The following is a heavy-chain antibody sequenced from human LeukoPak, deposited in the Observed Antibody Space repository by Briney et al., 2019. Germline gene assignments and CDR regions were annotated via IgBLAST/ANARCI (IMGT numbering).Heavy chain of an antibody. V-gene: IGHV3-13*04. CDR1: GCTFSSHD. D-gene: IGHD3-22*01. Sequence: GGSLRLSCAASGCTFSSHDMHWVRQATGKGREWVSAIGTGGATYYADSVRGRFTISRDNSKNTLYLQMNSLRAEDTAVYYCAREYYDSSGSAAFDIWGQGTMVTVSS. CDR3: AREYYDSSGSAAFDI. CDR2: IGTGGAT. J-gene: IGHJ3*02.